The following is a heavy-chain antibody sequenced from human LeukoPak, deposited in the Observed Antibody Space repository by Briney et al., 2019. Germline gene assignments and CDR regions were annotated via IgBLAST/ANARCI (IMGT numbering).Heavy chain of an antibody. D-gene: IGHD5-18*01. V-gene: IGHV3-7*03. CDR2: INRDGSEK. J-gene: IGHJ4*02. CDR3: ARRRGYSYGRNNYYFDY. CDR1: GFNFSNYW. Sequence: SGGSLRLSCAASGFNFSNYWMSWVRQTPGKGLEWVANINRDGSEKYYVDSVEGQFTISRDNAKNSLFLQTNSLRVEDTAVYYCARRRGYSYGRNNYYFDYWGQGTLVTVSS.